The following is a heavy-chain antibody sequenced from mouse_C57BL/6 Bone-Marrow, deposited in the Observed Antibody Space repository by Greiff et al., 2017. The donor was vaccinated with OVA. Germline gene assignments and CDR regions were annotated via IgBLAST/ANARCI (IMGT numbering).Heavy chain of an antibody. V-gene: IGHV1-55*01. CDR2: IYPGSGST. CDR1: GYTFTSYW. Sequence: QVQLQQPGAELVKPGASVKMSCKASGYTFTSYWITWVKQRPGQGLEWIGDIYPGSGSTNYNEKFKSKATLTVDTSSSTAYMQLSSLTSEDSAVYYGASRLRRRAGFADGGQGTLVTVSA. CDR3: ASRLRRRAGFAD. D-gene: IGHD2-12*01. J-gene: IGHJ3*01.